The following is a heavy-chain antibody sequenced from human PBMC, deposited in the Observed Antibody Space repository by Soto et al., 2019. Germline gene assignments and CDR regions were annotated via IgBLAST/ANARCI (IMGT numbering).Heavy chain of an antibody. CDR3: ARAECCSAPYYFYYLDD. Sequence: GGSLRLSCAASGFTVSSNYMSWVRQAPGKGLEWVSVIYSGGSTYYADSVKGRFNISRDKSKNTLYHHMNSLRAEDTALYYCARAECCSAPYYFYYLDDWGKGTPVTVSS. J-gene: IGHJ6*03. CDR2: IYSGGST. CDR1: GFTVSSNY. D-gene: IGHD2-21*01. V-gene: IGHV3-53*01.